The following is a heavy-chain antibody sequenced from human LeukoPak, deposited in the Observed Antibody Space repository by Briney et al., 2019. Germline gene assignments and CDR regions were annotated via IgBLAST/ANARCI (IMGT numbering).Heavy chain of an antibody. D-gene: IGHD1-26*01. CDR3: ARLRYAGSYVDY. J-gene: IGHJ4*02. CDR1: GFIFSSFC. Sequence: PGRSLRLSCAASGFIFSSFCMHWVRQAPGKGLEWVAVIWYDGSNKYYADSEKGRFTISRDNSKNTLYLQMTSLRAEDTAVYYCARLRYAGSYVDYWGQGTLVTVSS. CDR2: IWYDGSNK. V-gene: IGHV3-33*01.